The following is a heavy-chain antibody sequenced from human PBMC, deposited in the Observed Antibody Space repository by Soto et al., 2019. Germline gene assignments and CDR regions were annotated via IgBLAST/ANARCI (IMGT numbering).Heavy chain of an antibody. Sequence: SETLSLTCTVSGASISGFYWSWIRKSAGKGLEWIGRIYTTGTTDYNPSLKSRVMKSVDTSKKQFSLKLRSVTAADTAVYYCVRDGTKTLRDWFDPWGQGISVTVSS. V-gene: IGHV4-4*07. D-gene: IGHD1-1*01. CDR2: IYTTGTT. CDR3: VRDGTKTLRDWFDP. J-gene: IGHJ5*02. CDR1: GASISGFY.